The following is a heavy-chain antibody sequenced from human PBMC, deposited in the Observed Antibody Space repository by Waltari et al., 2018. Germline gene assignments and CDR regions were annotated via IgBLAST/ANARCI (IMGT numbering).Heavy chain of an antibody. CDR3: AKDFPGYK. CDR1: GFTFSNYG. D-gene: IGHD5-18*01. CDR2: IQFDGSRE. V-gene: IGHV3-30*02. Sequence: QVQLVESGGAVIQPGGSLRLSCVASGFTFSNYGMHWVRQAPGKGLEWVTFIQFDGSREYYVDSVTGRFTISRDNSKSTLYLQMDSLRVDDMAVYYCAKDFPGYKWGQGTLVTVSS. J-gene: IGHJ4*02.